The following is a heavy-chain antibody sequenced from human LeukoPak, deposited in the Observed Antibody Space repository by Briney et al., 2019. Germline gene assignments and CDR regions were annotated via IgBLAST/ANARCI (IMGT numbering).Heavy chain of an antibody. CDR3: AKEQWRFDY. J-gene: IGHJ4*02. Sequence: PGGSLRLSCAASGFNISDFWMTWVRQAPGKGLEWVAFIRYDGSNKYYADSVKGRFTISRDNSKNTLYLQMNSLRAEDTAVYYCAKEQWRFDYWGQGTLVSVSS. CDR1: GFNISDFW. V-gene: IGHV3-30*02. CDR2: IRYDGSNK. D-gene: IGHD6-19*01.